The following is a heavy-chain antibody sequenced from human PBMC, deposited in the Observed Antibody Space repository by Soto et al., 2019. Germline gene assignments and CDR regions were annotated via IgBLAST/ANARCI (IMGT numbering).Heavy chain of an antibody. J-gene: IGHJ4*02. Sequence: PXESLVLSGRGRGYRFASSWVGWVRQKPGKGLEWLGNVYPSDSDVGYSPPFEGQMTISSDISINTAYLQLLNLMAADTSGCDGTKAATSLFDSWGQGPRVAVS. V-gene: IGHV5-51*01. CDR2: VYPSDSDV. CDR1: GYRFASSW. D-gene: IGHD1-1*01. CDR3: TKAATSLFDS.